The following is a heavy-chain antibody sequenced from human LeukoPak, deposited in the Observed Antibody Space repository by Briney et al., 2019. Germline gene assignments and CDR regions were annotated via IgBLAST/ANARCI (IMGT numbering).Heavy chain of an antibody. CDR1: GFAFSSYW. D-gene: IGHD1-1*01. CDR2: IKQDGSEK. CDR3: ARCTTGRTFGSLREIKRSREIDY. V-gene: IGHV3-7*01. Sequence: GGSLRLSCAASGFAFSSYWMTWVRQAPGKGLEWVANIKQDGSEKYYVDSVKGRFTISRDNAKNSLYLQMNSLRVEDTAVYYCARCTTGRTFGSLREIKRSREIDYWGQGTLVTVSS. J-gene: IGHJ4*02.